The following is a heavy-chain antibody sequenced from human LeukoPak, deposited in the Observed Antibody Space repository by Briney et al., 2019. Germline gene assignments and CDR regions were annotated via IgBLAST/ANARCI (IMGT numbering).Heavy chain of an antibody. V-gene: IGHV4-59*08. J-gene: IGHJ5*02. CDR2: IYYSGST. D-gene: IGHD6-19*01. CDR3: AKGAGPPWFDP. CDR1: GGSISSYY. Sequence: SETLSLTCTVSGGSISSYYWSWIRQPPGKGLEWIGYIYYSGSTNYNPSLKSRVAISVDTSKNQFSLKLSSVTAADTAVYYCAKGAGPPWFDPWGQGTLVTVSS.